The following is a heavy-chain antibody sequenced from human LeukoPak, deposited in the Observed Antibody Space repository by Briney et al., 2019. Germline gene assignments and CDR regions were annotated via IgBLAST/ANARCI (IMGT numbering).Heavy chain of an antibody. CDR3: AREGSNSGWYYFDY. V-gene: IGHV1-18*01. Sequence: ASVKVSCKASGYTFTSNGINWVRQAPGQGLEWMGRISAYNGNTNFAQKLQGRVTMTTDTSTSTAYMEVSSLRSDDRAVYYCAREGSNSGWYYFDYWGQGTLVTVSS. J-gene: IGHJ4*02. CDR1: GYTFTSNG. CDR2: ISAYNGNT. D-gene: IGHD6-19*01.